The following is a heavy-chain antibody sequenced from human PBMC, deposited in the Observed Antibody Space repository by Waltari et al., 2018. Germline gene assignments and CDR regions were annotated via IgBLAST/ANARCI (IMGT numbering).Heavy chain of an antibody. CDR3: ARGYDFWSGSFYYYYGMDV. Sequence: EVQLVESGGGLVQPGGSLRLSCAASGFTFSSYWMSWVRQAPGKGLEWVANIKQDGSEKYYVDSGKGRFTISRDNAKNSLYLQMNSLRAEDTAVYYCARGYDFWSGSFYYYYGMDVWGQGTTVTVSS. J-gene: IGHJ6*02. CDR1: GFTFSSYW. CDR2: IKQDGSEK. D-gene: IGHD3-3*01. V-gene: IGHV3-7*01.